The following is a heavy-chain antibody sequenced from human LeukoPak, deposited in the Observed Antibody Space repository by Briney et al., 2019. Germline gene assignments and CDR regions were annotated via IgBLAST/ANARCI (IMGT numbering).Heavy chain of an antibody. CDR1: GFTVSSYY. D-gene: IGHD3-22*01. CDR2: IYSGGGT. V-gene: IGHV3-66*01. CDR3: ASGYYDSSGYYPFYYYYGMDV. Sequence: GGSLRLSCAASGFTVSSYYMSWVRQAPGKGLEWVSAIYSGGGTYYADSVKGRFTISRDNSNNTLYLQMNSLRAEDTAVYYCASGYYDSSGYYPFYYYYGMDVWGQGTTVTVSS. J-gene: IGHJ6*02.